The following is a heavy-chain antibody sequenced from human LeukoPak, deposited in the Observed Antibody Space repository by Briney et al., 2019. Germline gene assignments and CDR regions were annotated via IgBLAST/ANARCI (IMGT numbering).Heavy chain of an antibody. CDR3: ASSGAAAAPVDY. CDR2: INPNSGGT. Sequence: ASVKVSCKTSGYTFTDYYIHWARQAPGQGLEWMGWINPNSGGTNYAQKFQGRVTMTRDTSISTAYMELSRLRSDDTAVYYCASSGAAAAPVDYWGQGTLVTVSS. J-gene: IGHJ4*02. V-gene: IGHV1-2*02. D-gene: IGHD6-13*01. CDR1: GYTFTDYY.